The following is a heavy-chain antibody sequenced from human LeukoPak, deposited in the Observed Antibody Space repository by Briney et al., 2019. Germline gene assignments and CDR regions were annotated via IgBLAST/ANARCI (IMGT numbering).Heavy chain of an antibody. J-gene: IGHJ5*02. CDR1: GYTFTGYY. V-gene: IGHV1-18*04. D-gene: IGHD2-2*01. CDR2: ISAYNGNT. CDR3: ARTTEDCSSTSCYQYWFDP. Sequence: ASVKVSCKASGYTFTGYYMHWVRQAPGQGLEWMGWISAYNGNTNYAQKLQGRVTMTTDTSTSTAYMELRSLRSDDTAVYYCARTTEDCSSTSCYQYWFDPWGQGTLVTVSS.